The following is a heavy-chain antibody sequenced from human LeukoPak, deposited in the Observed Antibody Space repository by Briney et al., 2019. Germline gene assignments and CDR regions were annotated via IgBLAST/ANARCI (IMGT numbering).Heavy chain of an antibody. D-gene: IGHD6-6*01. CDR2: INPNSGGT. V-gene: IGHV1-2*02. CDR1: GYTFTGYY. CDR3: ARLSSSSVWFDP. Sequence: ASVKVSCKASGYTFTGYYMHWVRQAPGQGLEWMGWINPNSGGTNYAQKFQGRVTMTRDTSISTAYMELSRLRSDDTAVYYCARLSSSSVWFDPWGQGTLVTVSS. J-gene: IGHJ5*02.